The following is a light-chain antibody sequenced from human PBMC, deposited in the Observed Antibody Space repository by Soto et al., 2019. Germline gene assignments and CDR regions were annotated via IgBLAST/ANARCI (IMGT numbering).Light chain of an antibody. Sequence: EVVLTQSPATLSMSPGERVTLSCRASQSVSTFVAWYQHKPGQAPRPVIYDTFKRAPGVPDRFSGGGSGTDFSLTISSLEPEDFAVYYCQPYNNWPLTFGGGTKVEIK. CDR2: DTF. CDR1: QSVSTF. CDR3: QPYNNWPLT. V-gene: IGKV3-11*01. J-gene: IGKJ4*01.